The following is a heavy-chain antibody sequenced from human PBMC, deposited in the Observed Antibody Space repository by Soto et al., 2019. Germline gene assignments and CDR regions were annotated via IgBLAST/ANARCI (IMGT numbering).Heavy chain of an antibody. CDR1: RFTFSSYA. CDR2: ISGGGNDA. Sequence: GGSLRLSCAASRFTFSSYAMSWVRQAPGKGLEWVSSISGGGNDAYYADSVKGRFTISRDNSQNTLYLQMSSLRAEDTAVYYCARDFYGGYTYGPGDYWGQGALVTVSS. J-gene: IGHJ4*02. CDR3: ARDFYGGYTYGPGDY. D-gene: IGHD5-18*01. V-gene: IGHV3-23*01.